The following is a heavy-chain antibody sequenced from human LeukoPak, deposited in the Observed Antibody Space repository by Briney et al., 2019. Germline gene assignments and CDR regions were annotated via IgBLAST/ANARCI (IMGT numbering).Heavy chain of an antibody. CDR3: ARVGYSYGLGYYMDV. Sequence: GASVKVSCKASGYTFTNYDINWVRQATGQGLEWMGWMNPNSGNTGYAQKFQGRVTITRNTSISTAYMELSSLRPEDTAVYYCARVGYSYGLGYYMDVWGKGTTVTVSS. D-gene: IGHD5-18*01. CDR2: MNPNSGNT. J-gene: IGHJ6*03. V-gene: IGHV1-8*03. CDR1: GYTFTNYD.